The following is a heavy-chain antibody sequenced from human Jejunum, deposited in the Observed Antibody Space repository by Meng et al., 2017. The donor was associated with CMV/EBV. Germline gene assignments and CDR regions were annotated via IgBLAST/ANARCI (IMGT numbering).Heavy chain of an antibody. Sequence: GYTFSNFGFSWVRQAPGQGLEWMGWINAYTDDTKYAQNLQGRVTMTTDTSTSTAYMELGSLRSDDTAVYYCARDLCSGGTCYTGFDYWGQGTLVTVSS. CDR1: GYTFSNFG. CDR3: ARDLCSGGTCYTGFDY. D-gene: IGHD2-15*01. V-gene: IGHV1-18*01. CDR2: INAYTDDT. J-gene: IGHJ4*02.